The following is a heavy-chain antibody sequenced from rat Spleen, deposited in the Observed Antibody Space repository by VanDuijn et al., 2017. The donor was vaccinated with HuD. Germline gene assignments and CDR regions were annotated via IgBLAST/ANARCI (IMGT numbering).Heavy chain of an antibody. CDR2: ISPSGVGT. D-gene: IGHD1-7*01. CDR3: ARHRVGTPLDY. V-gene: IGHV5-7*01. CDR1: GFTLSDYN. Sequence: EVQLVESGGGLVQPGRSLKLSCTASGFTLSDYNMAWVRQAPRKGLEWVATISPSGVGTYYRDSVKGRFTISRDNARNTLYLQMDSLRSEDTATYYCARHRVGTPLDYWGQGVMVTVSS. J-gene: IGHJ2*01.